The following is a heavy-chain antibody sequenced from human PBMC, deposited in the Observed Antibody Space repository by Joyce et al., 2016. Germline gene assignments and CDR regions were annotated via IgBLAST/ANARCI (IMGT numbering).Heavy chain of an antibody. D-gene: IGHD3-10*01. CDR1: GFSFSRYA. Sequence: QVQLVESGGGVVQPGRSLRLSCAASGFSFSRYAMHWVRQGPGKGLEWVAVISNDGSDKYFADSVKGRFTISRDNSKNTLYLQMNSLGAEDTAVYYCARDVSDVLWSFYALDYWGQGTLVTVSS. J-gene: IGHJ4*02. CDR2: ISNDGSDK. CDR3: ARDVSDVLWSFYALDY. V-gene: IGHV3-30*04.